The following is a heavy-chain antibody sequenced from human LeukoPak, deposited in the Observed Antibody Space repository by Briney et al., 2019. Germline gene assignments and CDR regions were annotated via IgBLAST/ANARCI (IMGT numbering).Heavy chain of an antibody. D-gene: IGHD2-21*02. CDR3: ARGGCGGDCYWGFDY. CDR2: ISYDGSNK. Sequence: GRSLRLSCAASGFTFSSYAMHWVRQAPGKGLEWVAVISYDGSNKYYADSVKGRFTISRDNSKNTLYLQMNSLRAEDTAVYYCARGGCGGDCYWGFDYWGQGTLVTVSS. V-gene: IGHV3-30*04. CDR1: GFTFSSYA. J-gene: IGHJ4*02.